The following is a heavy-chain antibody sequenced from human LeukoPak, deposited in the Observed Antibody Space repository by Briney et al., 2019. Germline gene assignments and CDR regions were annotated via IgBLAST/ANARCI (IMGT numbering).Heavy chain of an antibody. V-gene: IGHV3-74*01. CDR3: AIALPPSISTPWK. CDR2: ISSDGSSR. Sequence: GGSLRLSCAASGFTFSSYWIHWVRQAPGKGLVWVSHISSDGSSRSYADSVKGRFTISRDNAKNTLYLQMNSLRAEDTAVYYCAIALPPSISTPWKWGQGTPVTVSS. CDR1: GFTFSSYW. J-gene: IGHJ4*02. D-gene: IGHD2-2*01.